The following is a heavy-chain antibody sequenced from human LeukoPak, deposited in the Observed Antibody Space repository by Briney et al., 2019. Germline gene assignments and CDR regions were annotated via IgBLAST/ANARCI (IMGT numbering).Heavy chain of an antibody. CDR3: AKDLSVSY. V-gene: IGHV3-30*18. J-gene: IGHJ4*02. CDR1: GFTFSNYG. D-gene: IGHD4-17*01. Sequence: GRSLRLSCAASGFTFSNYGMHWVRQAPGKGLEWVAVISYDGSNEYYADSVKGRFTISRDNSIDTLYLQMNSLRTEDTAVYYCAKDLSVSYWGQGTLVTVSS. CDR2: ISYDGSNE.